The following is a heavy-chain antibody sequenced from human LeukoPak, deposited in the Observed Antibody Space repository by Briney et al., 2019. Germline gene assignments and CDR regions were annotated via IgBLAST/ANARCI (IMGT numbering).Heavy chain of an antibody. CDR2: IYHSGST. CDR1: GGSFSGHY. D-gene: IGHD3-22*01. CDR3: ARNTMIVVDDAFDI. J-gene: IGHJ3*02. Sequence: SETLSLTCAVYGGSFSGHYWSWIRQPPGKGLEWIGYIYHSGSTYYNPSLKSRVTISVDRSKNQFSLKLSSVTAADTAVYYCARNTMIVVDDAFDIWGQGTMVTVSS. V-gene: IGHV4-34*01.